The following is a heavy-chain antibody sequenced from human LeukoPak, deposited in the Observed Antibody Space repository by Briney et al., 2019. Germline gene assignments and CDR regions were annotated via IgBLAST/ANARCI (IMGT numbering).Heavy chain of an antibody. V-gene: IGHV1-2*06. CDR2: INPNSGGT. CDR1: GYTFTGYY. J-gene: IGHJ6*03. D-gene: IGHD3-10*01. CDR3: ARGYYGSGSYLDYYYYMDV. Sequence: ASVKVSCKASGYTFTGYYMHWVRQAPGQGLEWMGRINPNSGGTSYAQRFQGRVTLTRDTSITTAYMELTSLRSEDTAVYYCARGYYGSGSYLDYYYYMDVWGKGTTVTVSS.